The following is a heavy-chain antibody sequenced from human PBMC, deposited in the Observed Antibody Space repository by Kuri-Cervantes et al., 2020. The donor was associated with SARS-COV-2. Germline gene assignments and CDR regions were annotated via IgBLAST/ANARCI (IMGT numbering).Heavy chain of an antibody. CDR2: TSSNGGST. D-gene: IGHD5-12*01. J-gene: IGHJ4*02. V-gene: IGHV3-64D*08. Sequence: GESLKISCSASGFTFSSYAMHWVRQAPGKGLEYVSATSSNGGSTYYADSVKGRFTISRDNSKNTLYLQMSSPRAEDTAVYYCVKEKGLPGVDYWGQGTLVTVSS. CDR1: GFTFSSYA. CDR3: VKEKGLPGVDY.